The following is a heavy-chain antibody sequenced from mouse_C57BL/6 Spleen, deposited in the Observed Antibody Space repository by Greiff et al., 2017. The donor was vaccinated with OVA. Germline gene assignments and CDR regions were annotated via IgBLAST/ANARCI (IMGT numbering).Heavy chain of an antibody. Sequence: QVQLQQSGAELVRPGASVTLSCKASGYTFTDYEMHWVKQTPVHGLEWIGAIDPETGGTAYNQKFKGKAILTADKSSSTAYMELRSLTSEDSAVYYCTRGYYGDAMDYWGQGTSVTVSS. CDR3: TRGYYGDAMDY. CDR2: IDPETGGT. CDR1: GYTFTDYE. J-gene: IGHJ4*01. D-gene: IGHD1-1*01. V-gene: IGHV1-15*01.